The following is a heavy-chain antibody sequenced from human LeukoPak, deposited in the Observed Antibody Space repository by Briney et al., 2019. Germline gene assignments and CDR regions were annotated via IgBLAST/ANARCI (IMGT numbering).Heavy chain of an antibody. V-gene: IGHV3-7*01. CDR3: ARVGAATFYWYYMDV. CDR2: IKQDGSEK. Sequence: GGSLRLSCEASGFSYSSYWMSWVRQAPGKGPEWVANIKQDGSEKYYQDSLKGRFTVSRDNAKNSLYLQINSLRVGDTAVYFCARVGAATFYWYYMDVWGKGTTVTVS. D-gene: IGHD2/OR15-2a*01. CDR1: GFSYSSYW. J-gene: IGHJ6*03.